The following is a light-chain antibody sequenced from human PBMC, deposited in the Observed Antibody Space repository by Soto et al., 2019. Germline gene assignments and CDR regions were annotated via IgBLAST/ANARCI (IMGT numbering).Light chain of an antibody. Sequence: QSALTQPASVSGSPGQSITISFTGTSSDIGLYDYVSWYQQHPGKAPKLMIYEVSNRPSGVSNRFSGSKSGNAASLTISGLQAEDEADYYCSSYTTNDTVLFAGGTKLTVL. CDR1: SSDIGLYDY. V-gene: IGLV2-14*01. CDR2: EVS. CDR3: SSYTTNDTVL. J-gene: IGLJ2*01.